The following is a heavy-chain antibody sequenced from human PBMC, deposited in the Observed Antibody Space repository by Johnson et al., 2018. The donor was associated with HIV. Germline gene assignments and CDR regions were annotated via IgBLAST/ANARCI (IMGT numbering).Heavy chain of an antibody. CDR2: IHWNGGST. Sequence: VQLVESGGGLVQPGRSLRLSCAASGFTFDDYGMNWVRQAPGKGLEWVSGIHWNGGSTGYADSVKGRFTISRDNAKNSLYLQMNSLRAEDTALYYCARVRDFAFDIWGQGTMVTVSS. V-gene: IGHV3-20*04. CDR3: ARVRDFAFDI. J-gene: IGHJ3*02. CDR1: GFTFDDYG.